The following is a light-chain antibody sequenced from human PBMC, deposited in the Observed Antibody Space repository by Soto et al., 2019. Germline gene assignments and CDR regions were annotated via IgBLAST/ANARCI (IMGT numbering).Light chain of an antibody. CDR1: QSVSSSY. CDR2: GAS. Sequence: EIVLTQSPGTLSLSPGERATLSCRASQSVSSSYLAWYQQKPGQAPRLLIYGASSRATGIPDRFSGSGSGTDFTLPISRLEPEDCAVCYCQQWTFGQGTKVEIK. V-gene: IGKV3-20*01. CDR3: QQWT. J-gene: IGKJ1*01.